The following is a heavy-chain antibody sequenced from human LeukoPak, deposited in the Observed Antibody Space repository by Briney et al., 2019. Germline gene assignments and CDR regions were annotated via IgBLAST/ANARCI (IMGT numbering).Heavy chain of an antibody. V-gene: IGHV1-18*01. D-gene: IGHD3-3*01. Sequence: GASVKVSCKASGYTFTSYGISWVRQAPGQGLEWMGWISAYNGNTNYAQKFQGRVTMTRDTSISTAYMELSRLRSDDTAVYYCARDLDRTYYDFWSARYGMDVWGQGTTVTVSS. J-gene: IGHJ6*02. CDR3: ARDLDRTYYDFWSARYGMDV. CDR1: GYTFTSYG. CDR2: ISAYNGNT.